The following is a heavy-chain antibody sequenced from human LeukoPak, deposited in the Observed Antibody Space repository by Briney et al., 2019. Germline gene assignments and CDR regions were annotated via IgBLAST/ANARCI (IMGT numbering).Heavy chain of an antibody. D-gene: IGHD6-19*01. V-gene: IGHV3-33*01. CDR3: AREFVSSGWYGTGYFDY. J-gene: IGHJ4*02. CDR1: GFTFSSYG. Sequence: GGSLRLSCAASGFTFSSYGMPWVRQAPGKGLEWVAVIWYDGSNKYYADSVKGRFTISRDNSKNTLYLQMNRLRAEDTAVYYCAREFVSSGWYGTGYFDYWGQGTLVTVSS. CDR2: IWYDGSNK.